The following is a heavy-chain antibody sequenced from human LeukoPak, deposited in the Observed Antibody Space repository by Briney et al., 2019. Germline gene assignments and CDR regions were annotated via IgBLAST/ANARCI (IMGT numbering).Heavy chain of an antibody. CDR3: ARDGEYSYGYGYDY. V-gene: IGHV3-30*01. CDR1: RFTFSNYA. CDR2: ISYDGSNK. Sequence: GRSLRLSCAASRFTFSNYAMHWVRQAPGKGLEWVAVISYDGSNKYYADSVKGRFTISRDNSKNTLYLQMNSLRAEDTAVYYCARDGEYSYGYGYDYWGQGTLVTVSS. D-gene: IGHD5-18*01. J-gene: IGHJ4*02.